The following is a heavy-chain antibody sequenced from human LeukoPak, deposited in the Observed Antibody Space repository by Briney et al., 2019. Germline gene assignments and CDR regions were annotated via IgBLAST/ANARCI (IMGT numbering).Heavy chain of an antibody. D-gene: IGHD3-22*01. CDR3: AKDIYYDSSGHNACDY. Sequence: GGSLRLSCAASGFTFSSYAMSWVRQAPGKGLEWLSAISGSGGSTYYADSVKGRFTISRDNSKNTLYLQINSLRAEDTAVYYCAKDIYYDSSGHNACDYWGQGTLVTVSS. CDR1: GFTFSSYA. V-gene: IGHV3-23*01. J-gene: IGHJ4*02. CDR2: ISGSGGST.